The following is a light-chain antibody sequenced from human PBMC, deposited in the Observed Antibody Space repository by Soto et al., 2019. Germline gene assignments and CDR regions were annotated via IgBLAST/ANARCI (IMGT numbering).Light chain of an antibody. Sequence: EIVMTQSPATLSVSPGERATLSCRASQSVSSNLAWYQQKPGQAPRLLIYGASTRATGIPARFSGSGSGTAFTLTISSLQSEDFAVYHCQQYNNWPPITFGPGTKVDIK. CDR1: QSVSSN. V-gene: IGKV3-15*01. CDR3: QQYNNWPPIT. J-gene: IGKJ3*01. CDR2: GAS.